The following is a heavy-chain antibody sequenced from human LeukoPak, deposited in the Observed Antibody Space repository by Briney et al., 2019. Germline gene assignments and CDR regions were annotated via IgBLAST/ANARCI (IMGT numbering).Heavy chain of an antibody. CDR2: IFYSGST. CDR1: SGSISTSNYY. V-gene: IGHV4-39*07. Sequence: SETLSLTCTVSSGSISTSNYYWGWVRQPPGKALEGIGNIFYSGSTYYNPSLKSRVTISVDPSQNQFSLKLSSVTAADTAVYYCARGRFYMDVWGKGTTVTVSS. CDR3: ARGRFYMDV. J-gene: IGHJ6*03.